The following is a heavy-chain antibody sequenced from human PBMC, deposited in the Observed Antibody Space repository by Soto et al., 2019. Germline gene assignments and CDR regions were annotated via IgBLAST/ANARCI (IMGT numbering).Heavy chain of an antibody. Sequence: SETLSLTCTVSGGSISSGRYYWGWIRQPPGKGLEWIGTIYYSGSTYYNPSLKSRVTISVDKSKNQFSLRLTSVNAADTAVYYCARAELNYFDYWGQGTLVTVSS. CDR3: ARAELNYFDY. CDR2: IYYSGST. J-gene: IGHJ4*02. CDR1: GGSISSGRYY. V-gene: IGHV4-39*07.